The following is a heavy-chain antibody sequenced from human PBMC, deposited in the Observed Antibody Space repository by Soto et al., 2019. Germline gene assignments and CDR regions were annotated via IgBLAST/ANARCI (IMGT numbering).Heavy chain of an antibody. CDR3: ARDRLYYYGSGSYPPPDAFDI. CDR2: IYYSGST. J-gene: IGHJ3*02. D-gene: IGHD3-10*01. V-gene: IGHV4-31*03. Sequence: SETLSLTCTVSGGSISSGCYYWSWIRQHPGKGLEWIGYIYYSGSTYYNPSLKSRVTISVDTSKNQFSLKLSSVTAADTAVYYCARDRLYYYGSGSYPPPDAFDIWGQGTMVTVSS. CDR1: GGSISSGCYY.